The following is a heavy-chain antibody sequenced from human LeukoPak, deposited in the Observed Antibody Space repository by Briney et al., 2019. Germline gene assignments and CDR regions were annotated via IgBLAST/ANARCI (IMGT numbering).Heavy chain of an antibody. CDR2: INHSEST. V-gene: IGHV4-34*01. D-gene: IGHD3-16*02. CDR1: GGSISSGGYY. CDR3: ARVILTYVWGSYRSGVFDY. Sequence: PSETLSLTCAVSGGSISSGGYYWSWIRQPPGKGLEWIGEINHSESTNYNPSLKSRVTISVDTSKNQFSLKLSSVTAADTAVYYCARVILTYVWGSYRSGVFDYWGQGTLVTVSS. J-gene: IGHJ4*02.